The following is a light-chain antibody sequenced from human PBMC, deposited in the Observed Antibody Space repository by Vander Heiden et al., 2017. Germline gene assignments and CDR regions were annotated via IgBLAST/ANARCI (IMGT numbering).Light chain of an antibody. V-gene: IGLV1-44*01. CDR2: TNN. Sequence: SVLTQPPSASGTPGPRVTISCSGSRSNIGSNTVTWYKHVPGTAPKLLIHTNNQRPSGVPDRFSGSKSGTSASLAISVLQSEDEADYYCATWDDSLNGWVFGGGAKLTVL. J-gene: IGLJ3*02. CDR1: RSNIGSNT. CDR3: ATWDDSLNGWV.